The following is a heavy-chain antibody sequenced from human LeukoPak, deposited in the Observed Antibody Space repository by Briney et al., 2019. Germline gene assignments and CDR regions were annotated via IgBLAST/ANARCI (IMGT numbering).Heavy chain of an antibody. CDR2: IIPILGIA. D-gene: IGHD3-9*01. V-gene: IGHV1-69*04. CDR3: ARGVDLAPAFDI. CDR1: GGTFSSYA. Sequence: SVKVSCKASGGTFSSYAISWVRQAPGQGLEWMGRIIPILGIANYAQKFQGRVTITADKSTSTAYMELSSLRSEDTAVYYCARGVDLAPAFDIWGQGTMVTVSS. J-gene: IGHJ3*02.